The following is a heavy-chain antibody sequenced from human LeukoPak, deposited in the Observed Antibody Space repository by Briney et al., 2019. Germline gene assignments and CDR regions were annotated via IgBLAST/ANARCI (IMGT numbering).Heavy chain of an antibody. J-gene: IGHJ4*02. D-gene: IGHD2-21*01. Sequence: PGGSLRLSCAASGFTFSSYWMSWVRQPPGKGLEWIGSIYYSGSTYYNPSLKSRVTISVDTSKNQFSLKLSSVTAADTAVYYCARDCEYFDYWGQGTLVTVSS. CDR1: GFTFSSYW. CDR2: IYYSGST. V-gene: IGHV4-39*07. CDR3: ARDCEYFDY.